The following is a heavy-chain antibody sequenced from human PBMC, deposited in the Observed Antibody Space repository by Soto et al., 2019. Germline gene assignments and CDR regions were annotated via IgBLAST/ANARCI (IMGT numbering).Heavy chain of an antibody. CDR2: ISGSGRST. Sequence: EVQMLESGGGLVQTGGSLRLSCAASGFSFSSYAMTWVRQAPGKGLEWVSSISGSGRSTYYADSVKGRFTISRDNSKNALYLQMNGLRAEDTAVYYCVKDRRGSSWFGPPYFDYGGQGTLVTVSS. CDR3: VKDRRGSSWFGPPYFDY. D-gene: IGHD6-13*01. CDR1: GFSFSSYA. V-gene: IGHV3-23*01. J-gene: IGHJ4*02.